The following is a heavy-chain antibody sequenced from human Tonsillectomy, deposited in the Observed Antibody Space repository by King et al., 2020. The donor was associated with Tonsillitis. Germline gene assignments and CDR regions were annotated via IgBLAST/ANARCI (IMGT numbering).Heavy chain of an antibody. CDR1: GYTFTGYY. CDR3: ASEPRRDGYKEFDY. J-gene: IGHJ4*02. CDR2: INHNSGGT. V-gene: IGHV1-2*04. Sequence: QLVQSGAEVKKPGASVKVSCKASGYTFTGYYMHWVRQTPGQGLEWMGWINHNSGGTNYAQKFQGWVTMTRDTSISTAYMELSRLRSDDTAVYYCASEPRRDGYKEFDYWGQGTLVTVSS. D-gene: IGHD5-24*01.